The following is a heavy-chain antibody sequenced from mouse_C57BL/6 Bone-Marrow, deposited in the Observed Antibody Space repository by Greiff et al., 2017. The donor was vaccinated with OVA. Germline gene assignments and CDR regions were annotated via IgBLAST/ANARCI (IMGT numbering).Heavy chain of an antibody. CDR2: IWSGGST. CDR1: GFSLTSYG. CDR3: ARDLLCKAMDY. J-gene: IGHJ4*01. V-gene: IGHV2-2*01. D-gene: IGHD2-1*01. Sequence: VQLQESGPGLVQPSQSLSITCTVSGFSLTSYGVHWVRQSPGKGLEWLGVIWSGGSTDYNAAFISRLSISKDNSKSQVFFKMNSLQADDTAIYYCARDLLCKAMDYGGQGTSVTVSS.